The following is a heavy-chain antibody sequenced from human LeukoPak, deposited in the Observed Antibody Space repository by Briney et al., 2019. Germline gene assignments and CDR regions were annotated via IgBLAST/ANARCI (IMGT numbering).Heavy chain of an antibody. CDR3: ARDFNWFDP. Sequence: ASVKVSFKASGGTLSSYAISWVRQAPGQGLEWMGGIIPIFGTANYAQKFQGRVAITADESTSTAYMELSSLRSEDTAVYYCARDFNWFDPWGQGTLVTVSS. V-gene: IGHV1-69*01. CDR1: GGTLSSYA. J-gene: IGHJ5*02. CDR2: IIPIFGTA.